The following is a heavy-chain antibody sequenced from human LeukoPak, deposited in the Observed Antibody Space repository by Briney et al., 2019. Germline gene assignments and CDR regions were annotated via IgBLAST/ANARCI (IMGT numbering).Heavy chain of an antibody. CDR1: GFTFSSYG. J-gene: IGHJ4*02. V-gene: IGHV3-30*18. Sequence: GGSLRLSCAASGFTFSSYGMHWVRQAPGEGLEWVAVISYDGSNKYYADSVKGRFTISRDNSKNTLYLQMNSLRAEDTAVYYCAKGLTYSSSWPHDYWGQGTLVTVSS. D-gene: IGHD6-13*01. CDR2: ISYDGSNK. CDR3: AKGLTYSSSWPHDY.